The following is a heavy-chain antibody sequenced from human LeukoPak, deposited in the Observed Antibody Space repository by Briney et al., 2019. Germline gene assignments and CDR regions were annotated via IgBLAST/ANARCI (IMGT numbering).Heavy chain of an antibody. Sequence: PGGSLRLSCAASGFTFTSYAMSWVRQAPGKGLEWVSAITGSGDSTFYADSVKGRFTISRGNSKNTLYVQMNSLRAEDTAVYYCVKDYGPKQLVFFDSWGQGTLVTVSS. V-gene: IGHV3-23*01. CDR3: VKDYGPKQLVFFDS. CDR1: GFTFTSYA. J-gene: IGHJ4*02. D-gene: IGHD6-13*01. CDR2: ITGSGDST.